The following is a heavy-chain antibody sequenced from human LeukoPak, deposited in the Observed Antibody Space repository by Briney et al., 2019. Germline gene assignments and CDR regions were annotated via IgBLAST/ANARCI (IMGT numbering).Heavy chain of an antibody. CDR3: ARELHTEGFDY. CDR2: IKQDGSEK. V-gene: IGHV3-7*04. Sequence: GGSLRLSCAASGFTFSNYWMSWVRQAPGKGLEWVANIKQDGSEKYYVDSVKGRLTISRDNAKNSLYLQMNSLRAEDTAVYYCARELHTEGFDYWGQGTLVTVSS. D-gene: IGHD5-18*01. CDR1: GFTFSNYW. J-gene: IGHJ4*02.